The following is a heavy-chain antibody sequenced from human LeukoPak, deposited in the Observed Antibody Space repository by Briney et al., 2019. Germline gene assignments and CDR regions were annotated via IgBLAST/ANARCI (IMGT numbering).Heavy chain of an antibody. CDR3: ATDGAGFDT. CDR1: GFTFNDYY. Sequence: GALRLSFAASGFTFNDYYMGWVRQAPGKGLEWLSYINIGGTNTHYADSVKGRFTISRDNAKKSLYLEMNNLRAEDTAVYYCATDGAGFDTWGQGVLVTVSS. J-gene: IGHJ5*02. V-gene: IGHV3-11*01. CDR2: INIGGTNT.